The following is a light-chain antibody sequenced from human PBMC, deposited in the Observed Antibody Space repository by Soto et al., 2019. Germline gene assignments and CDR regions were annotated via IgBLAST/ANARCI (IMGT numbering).Light chain of an antibody. J-gene: IGKJ5*01. CDR2: GAS. CDR3: QQYGSSHLIS. V-gene: IGKV3-20*01. CDR1: QGVSSSY. Sequence: EILLTQSPGTLSLPPGERATLSCRASQGVSSSYLVWHQQKPGQAPRLLIYGASTRATGIPDRFTGSGSGTDFTLTISRLEQEDSAVYYCQQYGSSHLISFGQGTRLEIK.